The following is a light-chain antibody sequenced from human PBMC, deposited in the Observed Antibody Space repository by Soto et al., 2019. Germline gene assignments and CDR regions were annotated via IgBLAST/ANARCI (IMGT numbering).Light chain of an antibody. Sequence: DIQMTQSPSSLSASVGDRTTITCRASQGINNFLAWYQQKPGKVPKVLIYSASTLQSGVPSRFSGSGSGTEFTLTISSLQPEDVATYYCQKYNSALETFGQGTKVEIK. CDR3: QKYNSALET. J-gene: IGKJ1*01. V-gene: IGKV1-27*01. CDR1: QGINNF. CDR2: SAS.